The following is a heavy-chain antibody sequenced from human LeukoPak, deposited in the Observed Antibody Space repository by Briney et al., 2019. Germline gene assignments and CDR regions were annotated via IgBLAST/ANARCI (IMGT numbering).Heavy chain of an antibody. CDR1: GFTFSSYA. V-gene: IGHV3-30-3*01. J-gene: IGHJ4*02. Sequence: GRSLRLSCAASGFTFSSYAMHSVRLAPGKWREWVAVISYDGSNKYYADSVKGRFTMSRDNSKNTLYLQMNSLRAEDTAVYYCARDKEYCSSTSFLSFLESDYWGQGTLVTVSS. CDR3: ARDKEYCSSTSFLSFLESDY. CDR2: ISYDGSNK. D-gene: IGHD2-2*01.